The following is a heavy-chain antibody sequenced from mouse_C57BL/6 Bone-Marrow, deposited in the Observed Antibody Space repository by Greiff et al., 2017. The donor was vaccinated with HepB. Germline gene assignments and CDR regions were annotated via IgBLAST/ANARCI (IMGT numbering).Heavy chain of an antibody. Sequence: VQLQQPGAELVMPGASVKLSCKASGYTFTSYWMHWVKQRPGQGLEWIGEIDPSDSYTNYNQKFKGKSTLTVDKSSSTAYMQLSSLTSEDSAVYYCAREDDGYPHYYAMDYWGQGTSVTVSS. CDR3: AREDDGYPHYYAMDY. CDR1: GYTFTSYW. D-gene: IGHD2-3*01. CDR2: IDPSDSYT. J-gene: IGHJ4*01. V-gene: IGHV1-69*01.